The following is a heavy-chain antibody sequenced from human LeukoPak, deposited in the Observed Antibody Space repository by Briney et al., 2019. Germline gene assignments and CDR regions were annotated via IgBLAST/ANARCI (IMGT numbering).Heavy chain of an antibody. J-gene: IGHJ4*02. CDR2: ISNSNGNT. V-gene: IGHV3-23*01. Sequence: QAGGSLRLSCAASGFTFSNYAMSWARQAPGKGLEWVSTISNSNGNTYYADSVKGRFTISRDNSKNTLYLQMNSLTAEDTAKYYCAKATGNLGNWGQGTLVTVSS. CDR1: GFTFSNYA. D-gene: IGHD1-1*01. CDR3: AKATGNLGN.